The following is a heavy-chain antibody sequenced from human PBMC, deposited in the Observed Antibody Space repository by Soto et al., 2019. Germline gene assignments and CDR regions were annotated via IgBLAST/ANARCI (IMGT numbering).Heavy chain of an antibody. CDR1: GYTFSSYD. CDR2: MSPNNGNT. J-gene: IGHJ4*02. V-gene: IGHV1-18*01. Sequence: ASVKVSCKASGYTFSSYDINWVRQATGQGLEWMGWMSPNNGNTNYPQKLQGRVTMTTDTSTSTAYMELRSLRSDDTAVYYCARDSKYGPNSSGFDYWGQGTLVTVS. D-gene: IGHD6-19*01. CDR3: ARDSKYGPNSSGFDY.